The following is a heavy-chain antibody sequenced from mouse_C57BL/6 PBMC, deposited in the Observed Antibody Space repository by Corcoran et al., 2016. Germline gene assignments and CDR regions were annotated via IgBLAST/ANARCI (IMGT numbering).Heavy chain of an antibody. J-gene: IGHJ4*01. D-gene: IGHD2-3*01. CDR2: INPNNGGT. CDR3: ARRRYDYAMDY. V-gene: IGHV1-26*01. CDR1: GYTFTDNY. Sequence: EVQLQQSGPELVKPGASVKISCKASGYTFTDNYMNWVKQSHGKSLYGIGDINPNNGGTSYNQKFKGKATLTVDKSSSTAYMERRSLTSEESAVYYCARRRYDYAMDYWGQGTSVTVSS.